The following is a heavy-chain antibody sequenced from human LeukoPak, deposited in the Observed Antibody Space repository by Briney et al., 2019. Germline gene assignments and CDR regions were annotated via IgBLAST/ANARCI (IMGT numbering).Heavy chain of an antibody. V-gene: IGHV3-30-3*01. CDR1: GFTFSSYA. CDR3: SLVLSAARAPFDY. D-gene: IGHD2-2*01. Sequence: GESLRLSCAASGFTFSSYAMHWVRQAAGKGLEWVAVISYDGNNKDYADSVKGRFTISRDNSKNILYLQMNSLRAEDTAVYYCSLVLSAARAPFDYWGQGTLVTVSS. J-gene: IGHJ4*02. CDR2: ISYDGNNK.